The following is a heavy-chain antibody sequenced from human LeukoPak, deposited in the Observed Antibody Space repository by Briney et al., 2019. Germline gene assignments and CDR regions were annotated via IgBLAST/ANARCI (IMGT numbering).Heavy chain of an antibody. Sequence: PSEALSLTCAVYGESSFSSYYWSWIRQTPGGALEWIGEINHSGYTNYNPSPKSRVTLSIDTSKNQFSPRVTSVTAADTAVYYCSRQVVGNDYWGQGTLVTVSS. CDR2: INHSGYT. CDR1: GESSFSSYY. CDR3: SRQVVGNDY. V-gene: IGHV4-34*01. J-gene: IGHJ4*02. D-gene: IGHD3-22*01.